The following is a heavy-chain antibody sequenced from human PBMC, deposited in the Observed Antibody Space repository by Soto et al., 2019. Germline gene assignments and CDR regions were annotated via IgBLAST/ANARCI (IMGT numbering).Heavy chain of an antibody. J-gene: IGHJ6*02. CDR3: AKGGAIVAAGTRVYLYNAMDV. V-gene: IGHV1-2*02. CDR1: GYTFTGYY. Sequence: ASVKVSCKASGYTFTGYYVHWVRQAPGQGLEWMGWINPNSGDTYLAQRFQGRVTMNRDTSIGTAYMELRGLTSNDTAEYYCAKGGAIVAAGTRVYLYNAMDVWGQGTTVTVSS. D-gene: IGHD1-26*01. CDR2: INPNSGDT.